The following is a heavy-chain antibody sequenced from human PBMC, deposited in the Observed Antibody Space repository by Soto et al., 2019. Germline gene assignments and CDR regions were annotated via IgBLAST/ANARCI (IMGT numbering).Heavy chain of an antibody. D-gene: IGHD1-26*01. V-gene: IGHV5-51*01. CDR1: GFSLNTYW. CDR2: IFPGDSDT. Sequence: GESLKISCEGSGFSLNTYWIAWVRQKPGKGLEWMGAIFPGDSDTRYSPSFQGHVNISADRSNSTAYLHCNSLKVSDTAIYYSARQGLPYRGSRYYDAIDLLGRGTPVTVSS. J-gene: IGHJ6*02. CDR3: ARQGLPYRGSRYYDAIDL.